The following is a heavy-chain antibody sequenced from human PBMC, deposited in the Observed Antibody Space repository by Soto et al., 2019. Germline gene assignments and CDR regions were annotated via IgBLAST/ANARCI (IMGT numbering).Heavy chain of an antibody. V-gene: IGHV4-34*01. CDR1: GGSVNGYY. J-gene: IGHJ5*02. CDR3: ATRITVFGLLIPPFDP. CDR2: INHTGGT. Sequence: SETLSLTCAVYGGSVNGYYWNWVRQPPGKGLEWIGEINHTGGTHYNPSLKSRVTVSVDTSKNQFSLRLSSVTAADTAIYYCATRITVFGLLIPPFDPWGQGTQVTVSS. D-gene: IGHD3-3*01.